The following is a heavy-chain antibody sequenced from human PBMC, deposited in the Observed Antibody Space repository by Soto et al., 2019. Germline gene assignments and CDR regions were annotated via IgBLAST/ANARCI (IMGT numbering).Heavy chain of an antibody. CDR3: AKRELTIKPGGFGMDX. V-gene: IGHV3-23*01. Sequence: GGSLRLSCAASGFTFSSYAMSWVRQAPGKGLEWVSAISCSGGSTYYGDSVKGRFTISRDNSKNTLYLQMNSLRAEDTAVYYCAKRELTIKPGGFGMDXWGQGTTVTVS. J-gene: IGHJ6*02. CDR1: GFTFSSYA. CDR2: ISCSGGST. D-gene: IGHD3-10*01.